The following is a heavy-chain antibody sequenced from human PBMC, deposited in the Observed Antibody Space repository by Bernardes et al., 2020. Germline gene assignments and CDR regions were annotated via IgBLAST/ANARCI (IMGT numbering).Heavy chain of an antibody. V-gene: IGHV4-34*01. CDR1: GGSFSGYY. D-gene: IGHD3-3*01. Sequence: SETLSLTCAVYGGSFSGYYWSWIRQPPGKGLEWIGEINHSGSTNYNPSLKSRVTISVDTSKNQFSLKLSSVTAADTAVYYCARRGFFWSGYFRGQTQYYFDDWGQGTLVTVSS. CDR2: INHSGST. J-gene: IGHJ4*02. CDR3: ARRGFFWSGYFRGQTQYYFDD.